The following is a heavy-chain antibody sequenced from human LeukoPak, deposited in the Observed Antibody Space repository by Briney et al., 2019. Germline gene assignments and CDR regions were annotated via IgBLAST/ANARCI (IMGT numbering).Heavy chain of an antibody. V-gene: IGHV1-24*01. CDR1: GYTLTELP. CDR3: ATAGDSSGYYPQWFDP. CDR2: FDPEDGET. J-gene: IGHJ5*02. Sequence: ASVKVSCKVSGYTLTELPMHWVRQAPGEGLEWMGGFDPEDGETIYAQKFQGRVTMTEDTSTDTAYMELSSLRSEDTAVYYCATAGDSSGYYPQWFDPWGQGTLVTVSS. D-gene: IGHD3-22*01.